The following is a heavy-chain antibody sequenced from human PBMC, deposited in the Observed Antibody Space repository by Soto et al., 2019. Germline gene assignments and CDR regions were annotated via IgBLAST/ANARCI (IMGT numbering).Heavy chain of an antibody. Sequence: PGGSLRLSCAASGFTFSSYSMNWVRQAPGKGLEWVSSISSSSSYIYYADSVKGRFTISRDNAKNSLYLQMNSLRAEDTAVYYCARGLLWFGEFIDYSGQGTLVTVSS. D-gene: IGHD3-10*01. CDR3: ARGLLWFGEFIDY. CDR2: ISSSSSYI. CDR1: GFTFSSYS. J-gene: IGHJ4*02. V-gene: IGHV3-21*01.